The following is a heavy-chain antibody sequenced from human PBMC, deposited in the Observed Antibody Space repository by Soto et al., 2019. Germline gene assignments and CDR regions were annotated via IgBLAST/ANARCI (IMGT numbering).Heavy chain of an antibody. CDR3: PTDRATPPSLPGHNWFDP. CDR1: GFTFTTSA. CDR2: IVVGSGNT. J-gene: IGHJ5*02. Sequence: QMELVQSGPEVKKPGTSVKVSCKASGFTFTTSAIQWVRQARGQRLEWIGWIVVGSGNTNYAQKFQERVTITRDRSTTAAYVELSSLRSEDPAVYYWPTDRATPPSLPGHNWFDPGGQGTLVTVSS. V-gene: IGHV1-58*02.